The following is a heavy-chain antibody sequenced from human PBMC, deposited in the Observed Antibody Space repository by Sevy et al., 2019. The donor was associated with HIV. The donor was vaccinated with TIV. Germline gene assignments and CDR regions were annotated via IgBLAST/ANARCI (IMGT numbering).Heavy chain of an antibody. CDR1: GGSISSSSYY. D-gene: IGHD2-2*01. CDR2: IYYSGST. V-gene: IGHV4-39*01. Sequence: SETLSLTCTVSGGSISSSSYYWGWIRQPPGKGLEWIGSIYYSGSTYYNPSLKSRVTISVDTSKKQFSLKLSSVTAAETAVYYCARGGKWGVVVPADDYWGQGTLVTVSS. J-gene: IGHJ4*02. CDR3: ARGGKWGVVVPADDY.